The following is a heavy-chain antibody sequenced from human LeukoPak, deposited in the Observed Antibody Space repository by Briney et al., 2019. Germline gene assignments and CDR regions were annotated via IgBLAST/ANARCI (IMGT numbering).Heavy chain of an antibody. CDR1: GCSISSYSFY. Sequence: TLSLTCTVSGCSISSYSFYWIWLPPPAGKGLEWVGRIYTSGSTNYNPSLKSRVPISVDTSTNQLSLKMSSVTAADTAVYYCARDIAYCGGDCYVQFVPWGQGTLVTVSS. CDR3: ARDIAYCGGDCYVQFVP. J-gene: IGHJ5*02. CDR2: IYTSGST. D-gene: IGHD2-21*02. V-gene: IGHV4-61*02.